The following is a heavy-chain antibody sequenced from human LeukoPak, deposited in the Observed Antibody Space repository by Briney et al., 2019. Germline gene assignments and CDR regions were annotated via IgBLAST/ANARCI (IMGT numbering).Heavy chain of an antibody. J-gene: IGHJ5*02. CDR3: ARATSNSYNWFDP. D-gene: IGHD6-6*01. V-gene: IGHV4-30-4*08. Sequence: SQTLSLTCTVSGGSISSGDYYWSWIRQPPGKGLEWIGYIYYSGSTYYNPSLKSRVTISVDTSKNQFSLKLSSLTAADTAVYYCARATSNSYNWFDPWGQGTLVTVSS. CDR1: GGSISSGDYY. CDR2: IYYSGST.